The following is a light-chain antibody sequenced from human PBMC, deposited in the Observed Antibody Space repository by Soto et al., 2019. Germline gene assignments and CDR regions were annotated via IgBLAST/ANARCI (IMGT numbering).Light chain of an antibody. V-gene: IGKV3-20*01. CDR3: HQYGSSPLT. J-gene: IGKJ3*01. CDR2: GAS. CDR1: QSVSSSY. Sequence: EVALTQSPGTLSLSPGERATLSCRASQSVSSSYLAWYQQKPGQAPRLLIYGASSRATGIPDRFSGSGSGTDATLTISSREPGDFAVYYCHQYGSSPLTFGPGTKVDI.